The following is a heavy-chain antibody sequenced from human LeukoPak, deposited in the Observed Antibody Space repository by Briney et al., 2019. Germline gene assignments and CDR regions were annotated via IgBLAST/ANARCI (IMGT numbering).Heavy chain of an antibody. Sequence: GGSLRLSCEVSGFTFSDHWMHWMRQVPGKGLVWVSRINGYGNTTTYAGFVKGRLTISRDNAKNPLYLQMNSLRAEDTAVYYCARVGSSTSWDYYYYYMDVWGKGTTVTVSS. J-gene: IGHJ6*03. CDR1: GFTFSDHW. CDR3: ARVGSSTSWDYYYYYMDV. V-gene: IGHV3-74*01. CDR2: INGYGNTT. D-gene: IGHD2-2*01.